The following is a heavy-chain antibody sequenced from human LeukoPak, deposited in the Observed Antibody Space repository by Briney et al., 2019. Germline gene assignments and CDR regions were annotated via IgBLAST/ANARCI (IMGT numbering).Heavy chain of an antibody. Sequence: GGSLRLSCAASGFTLSSYDMHWVRQVTGKGLEWVSAIGTAGDTYYPGSVKGRFTISRENAKNSLYLQMNSLRAEDTAVYYCARVPYSSSWYSDYYYGMDVWGQGTTVTVSS. CDR3: ARVPYSSSWYSDYYYGMDV. CDR1: GFTLSSYD. J-gene: IGHJ6*02. CDR2: IGTAGDT. V-gene: IGHV3-13*01. D-gene: IGHD6-13*01.